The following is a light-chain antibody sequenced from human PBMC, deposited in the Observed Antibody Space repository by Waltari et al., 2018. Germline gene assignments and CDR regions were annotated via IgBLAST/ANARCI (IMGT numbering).Light chain of an antibody. CDR3: QKYDRLPAT. J-gene: IGKJ1*01. V-gene: IGKV3-20*01. Sequence: EIVLTQSPGTLSLSPGERGNLSCRASQSVSRFLAWYQQKPGQATRLLIYGASTRATGIPDRFSGSGSGTDFSLTISRLEPEDFAVYYCQKYDRLPATFGQGTKVEIK. CDR1: QSVSRF. CDR2: GAS.